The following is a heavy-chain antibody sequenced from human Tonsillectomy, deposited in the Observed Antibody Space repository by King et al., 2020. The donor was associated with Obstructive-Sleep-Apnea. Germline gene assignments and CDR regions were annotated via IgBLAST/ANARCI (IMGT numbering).Heavy chain of an antibody. J-gene: IGHJ4*02. V-gene: IGHV3-11*01. D-gene: IGHD3-22*01. Sequence: VQLVESGGGLVKPGGSLRLSCAASGFTFSDYYMSWIRQAPGKGLERISYISSTGSTIDYADSVKGRFTTSRDNAKNSLYMQMNSPGADNTAVYYCARAMYNYDSAAFDYWGQGTLVTVSP. CDR3: ARAMYNYDSAAFDY. CDR1: GFTFSDYY. CDR2: ISSTGSTI.